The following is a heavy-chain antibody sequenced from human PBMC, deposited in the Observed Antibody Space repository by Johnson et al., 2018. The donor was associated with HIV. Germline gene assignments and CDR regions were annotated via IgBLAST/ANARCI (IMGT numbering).Heavy chain of an antibody. CDR2: INSDGSST. CDR1: GFTFSSYW. J-gene: IGHJ3*01. CDR3: AREGNWNPTYGFDV. D-gene: IGHD1-1*01. Sequence: VQLVESGGGLVQPGGSLRLSCAASGFTFSSYWMHWVRQAPGKGLVWVSRINSDGSSTSYADTVKGRFTISRDNAKDTLHLHMNSLRPEDTAVYFCAREGNWNPTYGFDVWGQGTIATVSS. V-gene: IGHV3-74*01.